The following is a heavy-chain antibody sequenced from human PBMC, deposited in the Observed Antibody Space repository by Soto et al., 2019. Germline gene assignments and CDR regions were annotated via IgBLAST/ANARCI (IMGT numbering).Heavy chain of an antibody. V-gene: IGHV4-30-4*01. CDR1: GGSISSGDYY. Sequence: SSTLSLTCTVSGGSISSGDYYWIWIRQPPGKGLEWIGYIYYSGSTYYNPSLKSRVTISVDTSKNQFSLKLSSVTAADTAVYYCARDRDYYYGMDVWGQGTTVTVSS. CDR3: ARDRDYYYGMDV. J-gene: IGHJ6*02. CDR2: IYYSGST.